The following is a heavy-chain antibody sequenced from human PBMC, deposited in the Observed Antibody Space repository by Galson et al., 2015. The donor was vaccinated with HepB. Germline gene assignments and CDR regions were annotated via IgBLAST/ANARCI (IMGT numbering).Heavy chain of an antibody. CDR3: ARIPTDLGTVMVALDY. CDR1: GVTFSSSA. J-gene: IGHJ4*02. D-gene: IGHD5-18*01. V-gene: IGHV3-30-3*01. CDR2: ISYDGSNE. Sequence: SLRLSCAVSGVTFSSSAMNWVRQAPGKGLEWVAVISYDGSNEYYADSVKGRFTISRDNSKNTLFLQMNGLRAEDTAVYFCARIPTDLGTVMVALDYWGQGTLVTVSS.